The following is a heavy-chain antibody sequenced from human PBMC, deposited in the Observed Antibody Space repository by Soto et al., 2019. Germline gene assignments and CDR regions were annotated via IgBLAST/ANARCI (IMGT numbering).Heavy chain of an antibody. CDR3: AVPGVY. J-gene: IGHJ4*02. CDR1: GYKFSTYA. V-gene: IGHV1-3*01. CDR2: INAGNGNT. Sequence: QVPVVQSGAEVKKPGASVKVSCKASGYKFSTYATHWVRQAPGQRLEWMGWINAGNGNTKYSQKLQGRVTITRDTSASTVYVELSSLRSEDTAVYYCAVPGVYWGQGTLVTVSS.